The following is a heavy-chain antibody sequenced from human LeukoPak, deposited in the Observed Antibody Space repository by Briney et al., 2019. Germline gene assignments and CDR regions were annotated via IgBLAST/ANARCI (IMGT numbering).Heavy chain of an antibody. Sequence: PSETLSLTCTVSGGSVSSGNYYWSWIRQPAGKGLEWIGRIYTSGSTNYNPSLKSRVTISIDASKNQFSLRLSSVTAADTAVYYCARVSPPGIAAAGTIDYWGQGTLVTVSS. CDR2: IYTSGST. CDR1: GGSVSSGNYY. D-gene: IGHD6-13*01. CDR3: ARVSPPGIAAAGTIDY. J-gene: IGHJ4*02. V-gene: IGHV4-61*02.